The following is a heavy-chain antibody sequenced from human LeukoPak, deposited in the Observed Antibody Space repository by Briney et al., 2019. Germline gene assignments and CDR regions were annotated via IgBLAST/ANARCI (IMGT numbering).Heavy chain of an antibody. CDR1: GFTFDDYG. Sequence: GGSLRLSCAASGFTFDDYGMSWVRHAPGKGLEWVSGINWNGGSTGYADSVKGRFTISRDNAKNSLYLQMNSLRAEDTALYYCARETAYYYDSSGYYGYWGQGTLVTVSS. D-gene: IGHD3-22*01. V-gene: IGHV3-20*04. J-gene: IGHJ4*02. CDR3: ARETAYYYDSSGYYGY. CDR2: INWNGGST.